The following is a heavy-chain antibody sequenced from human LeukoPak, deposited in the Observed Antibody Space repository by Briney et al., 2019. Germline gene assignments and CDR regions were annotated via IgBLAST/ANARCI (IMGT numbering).Heavy chain of an antibody. J-gene: IGHJ4*02. CDR3: ASESGYKPAGGDY. CDR2: ISSSSSYI. V-gene: IGHV3-21*01. D-gene: IGHD5-12*01. Sequence: GESLRLSCTASGFTVNTNYMSWVRQAPGKGLEWVSSISSSSSYIYYADSVKGRFTISRDNAKNSLYLQMNSLRAEDTAVYYCASESGYKPAGGDYWGQGTLVTVSS. CDR1: GFTVNTNY.